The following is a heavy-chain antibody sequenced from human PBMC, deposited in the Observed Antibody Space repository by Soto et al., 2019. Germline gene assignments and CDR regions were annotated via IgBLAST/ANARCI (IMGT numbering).Heavy chain of an antibody. CDR1: GYSFHSYW. Sequence: GASLKISCKGSGYSFHSYWIGWVRQMPGKGREWMGIVYPGGSDTRYSPSLQGQFTISADKSISTAYLQWSSLKASDTAMYYCARLSGCNNGLCHKFGYWGQGALVTVSS. CDR3: ARLSGCNNGLCHKFGY. V-gene: IGHV5-51*01. J-gene: IGHJ4*02. D-gene: IGHD2-8*01. CDR2: VYPGGSDT.